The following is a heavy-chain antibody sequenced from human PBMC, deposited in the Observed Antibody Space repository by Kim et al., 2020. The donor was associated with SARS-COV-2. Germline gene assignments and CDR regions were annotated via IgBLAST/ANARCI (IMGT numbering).Heavy chain of an antibody. J-gene: IGHJ4*02. Sequence: HADSVKGRLTSSRDNSKNTLFLQMNNMRAEDTAVYYCAKGAGAPFFFDYWGQGTLVTVSS. CDR3: AKGAGAPFFFDY. V-gene: IGHV3-23*01. D-gene: IGHD6-19*01.